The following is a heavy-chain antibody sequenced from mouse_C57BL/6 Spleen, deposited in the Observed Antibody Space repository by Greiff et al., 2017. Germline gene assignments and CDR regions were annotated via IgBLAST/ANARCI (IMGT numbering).Heavy chain of an antibody. CDR3: TSAYGYDGYYAMDY. J-gene: IGHJ4*01. D-gene: IGHD2-2*01. CDR2: ISSGGDYI. Sequence: EVKLMESGEGLVKPGGSLKLSCAASGFTFSSYAMSWVRQTPEKRLEWVAYISSGGDYIYYADTVKGRFTISRDNARNTLYLQMSSLKSEDTAMYDCTSAYGYDGYYAMDYWGQGASVTVSS. CDR1: GFTFSSYA. V-gene: IGHV5-9-1*02.